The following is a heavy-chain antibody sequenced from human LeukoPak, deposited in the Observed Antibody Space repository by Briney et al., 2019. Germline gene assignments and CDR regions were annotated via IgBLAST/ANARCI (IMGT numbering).Heavy chain of an antibody. Sequence: GGSLRLSCAASGFSFSNHGMNWVRQAPGKGLECVAVVTYDGNHKNYADSVKGRFTISRDNTKNTLYLQMNSLRAEDTAVFYCARGSCSGGSCPYDFWGQGTLVTVSS. CDR2: VTYDGNHK. D-gene: IGHD2-15*01. J-gene: IGHJ4*02. CDR1: GFSFSNHG. V-gene: IGHV3-33*05. CDR3: ARGSCSGGSCPYDF.